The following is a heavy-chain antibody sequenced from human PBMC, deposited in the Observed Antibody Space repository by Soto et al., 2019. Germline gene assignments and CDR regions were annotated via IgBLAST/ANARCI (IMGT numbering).Heavy chain of an antibody. CDR3: ARRPGATALDY. CDR1: GGSISSYH. CDR2: IHYSGST. Sequence: SETLSLTCSVSGGSISSYHWNWIRQSPGKGLEWIGYIHYSGSTNYNPSLKSRLTISVDTSRNQFSLKLSSVTAADTAVYFCARRPGATALDYWGQGALVTVS. V-gene: IGHV4-59*01. J-gene: IGHJ4*02. D-gene: IGHD5-12*01.